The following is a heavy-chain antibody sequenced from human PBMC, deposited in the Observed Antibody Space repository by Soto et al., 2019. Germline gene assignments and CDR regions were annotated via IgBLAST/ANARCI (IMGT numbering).Heavy chain of an antibody. CDR2: ISYDGSNK. J-gene: IGHJ4*02. CDR1: ELTFSPYP. D-gene: IGHD3-9*01. V-gene: IGHV3-30-3*01. Sequence: PGGSLNLSCAAPELTFSPYPFPWAAQAPGKGLEGVAVISYDGSNKYYADSVKGRFTVSRDNSKNRLYLRMNSLRLDDTAVYYCARNPNNDDILTGYYPYYFDYWDQGSLVTVSS. CDR3: ARNPNNDDILTGYYPYYFDY.